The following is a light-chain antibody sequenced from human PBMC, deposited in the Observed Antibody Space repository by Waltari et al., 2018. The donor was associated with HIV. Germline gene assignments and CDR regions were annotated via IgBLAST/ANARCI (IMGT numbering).Light chain of an antibody. Sequence: QSVLTQPPSASGTPGQRVTIRCSGSSFNIGSNFVYWYQQLPGAAPKLLIYRNKQRPSGVPDRFSGSKSVTSASLAISGLRSEDEADYYCAAWDDSLSGFYVVGTGTKVTVL. CDR1: SFNIGSNF. V-gene: IGLV1-47*01. CDR2: RNK. J-gene: IGLJ1*01. CDR3: AAWDDSLSGFYV.